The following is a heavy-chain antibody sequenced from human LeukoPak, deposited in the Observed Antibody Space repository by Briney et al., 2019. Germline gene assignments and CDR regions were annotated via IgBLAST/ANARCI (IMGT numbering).Heavy chain of an antibody. CDR2: ISYDGTNK. D-gene: IGHD6-19*01. Sequence: GRSLRLSCAASGFTFSSYAMHWVRQAPGRWLEWEAVISYDGTNKYYADSVKGRFTISRDNSKNTLYLQMNSLRAEDTAVYYCARETSSGWEFDYWGQGTLVTVSS. V-gene: IGHV3-30-3*01. CDR3: ARETSSGWEFDY. J-gene: IGHJ4*02. CDR1: GFTFSSYA.